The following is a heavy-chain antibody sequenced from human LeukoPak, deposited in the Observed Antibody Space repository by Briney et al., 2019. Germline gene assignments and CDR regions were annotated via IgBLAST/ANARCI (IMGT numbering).Heavy chain of an antibody. CDR3: ARGVGSSWYVEFDY. Sequence: GASVKVSCKASGYTFTSYHITWVRQAPGQGLEWMGWISGYNGNTNYAQKFQGRVSMTTDTSTSTAYMELRSLRSEDTAVYYCARGVGSSWYVEFDYWGQGTLVTVSS. CDR1: GYTFTSYH. CDR2: ISGYNGNT. J-gene: IGHJ4*02. D-gene: IGHD6-13*01. V-gene: IGHV1-18*01.